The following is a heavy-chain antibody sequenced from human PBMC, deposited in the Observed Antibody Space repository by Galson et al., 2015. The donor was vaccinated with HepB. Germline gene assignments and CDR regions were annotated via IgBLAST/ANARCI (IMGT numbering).Heavy chain of an antibody. V-gene: IGHV1-69*11. CDR3: ARGRDSSGFHFDY. D-gene: IGHD6-25*01. J-gene: IGHJ4*02. CDR1: GGTFISHA. CDR2: IIPVVGSG. Sequence: SVKVSCKASGGTFISHAINWVRQAPGRGPEWMGRIIPVVGSGNYPQTFQGRVTITADGSTSTSYMELRSLTSEDTAVYFCARGRDSSGFHFDYWGQGSLVTVSS.